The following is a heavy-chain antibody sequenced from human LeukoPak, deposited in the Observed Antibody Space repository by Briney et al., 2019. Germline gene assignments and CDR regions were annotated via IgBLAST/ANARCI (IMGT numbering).Heavy chain of an antibody. CDR3: IRDFRSADL. Sequence: GGSLRLSCAASGFTVSNNYMSWVRQAPGKGLEWVSAISGSGGSTNYADSVKGRFTISRDNAKNTVYLEMNSLSVEDTATYYCIRDFRSADLWGQGTLVTVTS. CDR1: GFTVSNNY. D-gene: IGHD5-24*01. CDR2: ISGSGGST. J-gene: IGHJ5*02. V-gene: IGHV3-23*01.